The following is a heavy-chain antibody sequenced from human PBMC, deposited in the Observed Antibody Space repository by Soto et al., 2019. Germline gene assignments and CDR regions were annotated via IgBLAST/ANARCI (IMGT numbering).Heavy chain of an antibody. V-gene: IGHV4-59*08. D-gene: IGHD1-26*01. J-gene: IGHJ4*02. CDR1: GGSTSSYY. Sequence: QVQLQESGPGLVKPSETLSLTCTVTGGSTSSYYWSRLRQPPGKGLEWIGYNSYSGSTDYNPSLKSRVTISVDTSMNQFSLKLSSATAADTAVYYCARHGGSYSFDYWGQGTLVTVSS. CDR2: NSYSGST. CDR3: ARHGGSYSFDY.